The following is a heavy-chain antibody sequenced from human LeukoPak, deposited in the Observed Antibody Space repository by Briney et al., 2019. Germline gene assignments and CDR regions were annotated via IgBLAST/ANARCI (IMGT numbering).Heavy chain of an antibody. CDR1: GYTFTSYG. V-gene: IGHV1-18*01. CDR2: ISAYNGNT. J-gene: IGHJ4*02. CDR3: ARRLSLAYCGGDCCELGDY. D-gene: IGHD2-21*02. Sequence: ASVKVSCKASGYTFTSYGISWVRQAPGQGLEWMGWISAYNGNTNYAQKLQGRVTMTTDTSTSTAYMELRSLRSDDTAVYYCARRLSLAYCGGDCCELGDYWGQGTLVTVSS.